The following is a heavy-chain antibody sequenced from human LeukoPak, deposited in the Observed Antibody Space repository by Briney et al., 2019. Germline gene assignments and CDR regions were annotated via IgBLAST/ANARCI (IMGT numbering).Heavy chain of an antibody. CDR1: GFTFSSYG. CDR2: IRHDGSNK. Sequence: PGGSLRLSCAASGFTFSSYGMHWVRQAPGKGLEWVAFIRHDGSNKYYADSVKGRFIISRDNSKNTLYLQMNSLRAEDTAVYYCANDVGSSTTPDVWGKGTPVAVSS. D-gene: IGHD2-15*01. CDR3: ANDVGSSTTPDV. J-gene: IGHJ6*03. V-gene: IGHV3-30*02.